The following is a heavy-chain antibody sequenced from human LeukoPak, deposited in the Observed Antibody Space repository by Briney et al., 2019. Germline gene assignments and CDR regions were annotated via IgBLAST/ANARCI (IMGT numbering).Heavy chain of an antibody. J-gene: IGHJ2*01. CDR2: IRYDASNK. Sequence: GGPLRLSCAASGFTFSDYGMHWVRQAPGKGLEWVAFIRYDASNKYYGDSVKGRFTVSRDNVKNTLYLQMNSLRTEDTAVYYCAKDFSSSSLGSWYFDLWGRGALVTVYS. V-gene: IGHV3-30*02. CDR1: GFTFSDYG. CDR3: AKDFSSSSLGSWYFDL. D-gene: IGHD6-13*01.